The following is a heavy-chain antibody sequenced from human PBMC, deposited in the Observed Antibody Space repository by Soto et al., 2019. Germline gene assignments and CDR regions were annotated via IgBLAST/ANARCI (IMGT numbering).Heavy chain of an antibody. CDR2: IYHSGST. CDR3: ARVLYRPGIPNYFDY. J-gene: IGHJ4*02. V-gene: IGHV4-30-2*01. Sequence: SETLSLTCAVSGGSISSGGYSWSWIRQPPGKGLEWIGYIYHSGSTYYNPSLKSRVTISVDRSKNQFSLKLSSVTAADTAVYYCARVLYRPGIPNYFDYWGQGTLVTVSS. D-gene: IGHD3-10*01. CDR1: GGSISSGGYS.